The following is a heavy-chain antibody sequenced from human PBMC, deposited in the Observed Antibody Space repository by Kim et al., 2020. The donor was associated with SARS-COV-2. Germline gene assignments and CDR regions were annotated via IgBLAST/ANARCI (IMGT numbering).Heavy chain of an antibody. CDR2: IGTAGET. CDR3: ARGIHQWLGVDV. D-gene: IGHD5-18*01. V-gene: IGHV3-13*04. CDR1: GFTFGGHD. Sequence: GGSLRLSCAASGFTFGGHDMHWVRQGSGKGLEWVSAIGTAGETFYSGSVKGRFIISRENGRNSLFLQMDSLKVGDTAVYYCARGIHQWLGVDVWGQGTTDTVS. J-gene: IGHJ6*02.